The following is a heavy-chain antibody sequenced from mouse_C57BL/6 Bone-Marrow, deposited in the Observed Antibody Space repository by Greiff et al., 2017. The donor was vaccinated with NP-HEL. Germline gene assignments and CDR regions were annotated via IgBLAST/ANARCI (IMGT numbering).Heavy chain of an antibody. CDR2: ISYDGSN. V-gene: IGHV3-6*01. Sequence: EVKLLESGPGLVKPSQSLSLTCSVSGYSITSGYYWNWIRQFPGNKLECMGYISYDGSNNYNPSLKNRISITRDTSKNQFFLKLNTVTTEDTATYYCEREGLGDYWGQGTTLTVSS. J-gene: IGHJ2*01. CDR1: GYSITSGYY. D-gene: IGHD4-1*01. CDR3: EREGLGDY.